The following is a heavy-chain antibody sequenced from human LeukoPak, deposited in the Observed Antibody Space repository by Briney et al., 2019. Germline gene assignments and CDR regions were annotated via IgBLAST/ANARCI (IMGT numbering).Heavy chain of an antibody. CDR1: GYTFTDYY. Sequence: ASVKVSCKASGYTFTDYYIHWVRQAPGQGLEWMGWINPDSGGTNYAQKFQGRVTMTRDTPISTVYMELSRLRSDDTAVFYCTREARAGNWFDPWGQGTLVTVSS. CDR3: TREARAGNWFDP. J-gene: IGHJ5*02. CDR2: INPDSGGT. D-gene: IGHD5-12*01. V-gene: IGHV1-2*02.